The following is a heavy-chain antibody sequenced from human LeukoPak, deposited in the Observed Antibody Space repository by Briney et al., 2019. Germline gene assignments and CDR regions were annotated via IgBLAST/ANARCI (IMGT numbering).Heavy chain of an antibody. D-gene: IGHD6-6*01. CDR1: GGSFSGYY. CDR2: INHSGST. Sequence: PSETLSLTCAVYGGSFSGYYWSWIRQPPGKGLEWIGEINHSGSTNYNPSLKSRVTISVDTSKDQFSLKLSSVTAADTAVYYCAREYSSSYRVFFAATAYFDYWGQGTLVTVSS. J-gene: IGHJ4*02. CDR3: AREYSSSYRVFFAATAYFDY. V-gene: IGHV4-34*01.